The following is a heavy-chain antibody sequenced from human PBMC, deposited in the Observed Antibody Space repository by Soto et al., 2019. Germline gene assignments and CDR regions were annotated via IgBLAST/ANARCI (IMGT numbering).Heavy chain of an antibody. J-gene: IGHJ3*02. V-gene: IGHV1-18*01. D-gene: IGHD3-10*01. CDR3: ARAILLWFGESGHAFDI. CDR1: GYTFTRYG. Sequence: HVQLVQSGAEVKKPGASVKVSCKASGYTFTRYGISWVRQAPGQGLEWMGWISAYNGNTNYAQKLQGRVTMTTDTSTSTAYMELRSLRCDDTAVYYCARAILLWFGESGHAFDIWGQRTMVTVSS. CDR2: ISAYNGNT.